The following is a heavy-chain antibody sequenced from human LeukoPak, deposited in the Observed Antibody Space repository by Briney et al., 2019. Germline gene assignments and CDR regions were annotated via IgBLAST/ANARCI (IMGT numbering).Heavy chain of an antibody. V-gene: IGHV3-20*04. CDR2: INWNGGST. D-gene: IGHD2-2*01. J-gene: IGHJ6*03. CDR3: ARGRGYCSSTSCYYYYYYMDV. Sequence: RSGGSLRLSCAASGFTFSDYFMTWIRQAPGKGLEWVSGINWNGGSTGYADSVKGRFTISRDNAKNSLYLQMNSLRAEDTAVYYCARGRGYCSSTSCYYYYYYMDVWGKGTTVTVSS. CDR1: GFTFSDYF.